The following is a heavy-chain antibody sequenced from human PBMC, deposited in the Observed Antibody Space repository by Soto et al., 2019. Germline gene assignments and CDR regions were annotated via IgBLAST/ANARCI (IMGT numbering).Heavy chain of an antibody. CDR2: IYWDDDK. Sequence: QITLKESGPTLVKPTQTLTLTCTFSAFSLSTSGVGVGWIRQPPGKALEWLTFIYWDDDKRYSPSLKSRLTTPKDPSKTQVVLTMTNMDPVDTATYYCARLVAAGITYYFDSWGQGTLVTVSS. V-gene: IGHV2-5*02. CDR3: ARLVAAGITYYFDS. D-gene: IGHD2-21*01. J-gene: IGHJ4*02. CDR1: AFSLSTSGVG.